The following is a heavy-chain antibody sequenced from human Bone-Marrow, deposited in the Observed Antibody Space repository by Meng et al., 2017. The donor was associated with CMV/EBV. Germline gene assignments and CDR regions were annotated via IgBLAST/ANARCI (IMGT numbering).Heavy chain of an antibody. V-gene: IGHV3-7*03. D-gene: IGHD2-8*01. CDR2: IKQDGSEK. CDR3: TTGRTI. Sequence: GGSLRLSCADSGLTCKKFSMSWVRQAPGKGLEWVANIKQDGSEKYYVDSVKGRFTISRDNAKNSLYLQMNSLRAEDTAVYYCTTGRTIWGQGTLVTVSS. J-gene: IGHJ4*02. CDR1: GLTCKKFS.